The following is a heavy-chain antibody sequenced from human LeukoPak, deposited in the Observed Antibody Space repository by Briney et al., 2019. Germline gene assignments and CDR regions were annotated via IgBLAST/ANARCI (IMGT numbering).Heavy chain of an antibody. D-gene: IGHD6-13*01. CDR2: IYHSGST. CDR1: GGSISSGGYY. V-gene: IGHV4-30-2*02. J-gene: IGHJ3*02. CDR3: AKEPSFLIAAADPFEAFDI. Sequence: SETLSLTCTVSGGSISSGGYYWSWIRQPPGKGLEWIGYIYHSGSTYYNPSLKSRVTISVDTSKNQFSLKLSSVTAADTAVYYCAKEPSFLIAAADPFEAFDIWGQGTMVTVSS.